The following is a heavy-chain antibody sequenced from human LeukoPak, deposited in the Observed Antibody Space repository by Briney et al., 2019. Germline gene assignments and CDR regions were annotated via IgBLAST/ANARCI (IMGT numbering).Heavy chain of an antibody. CDR3: ARGVLNFDY. D-gene: IGHD1-1*01. Sequence: SETLSLTCTVSGXXXXSYXXSWIRXPXXXGLEWIGYIYYSGSTNYNPSLKSRVTISVDTSKNQFSLKLSSVTAADTAVYYCARGVLNFDYWGQGTLVTVSS. CDR2: IYYSGST. CDR1: GXXXXSYX. V-gene: IGHV4-59*01. J-gene: IGHJ4*02.